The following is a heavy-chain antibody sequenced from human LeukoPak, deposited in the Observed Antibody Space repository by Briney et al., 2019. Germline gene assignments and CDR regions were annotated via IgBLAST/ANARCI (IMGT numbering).Heavy chain of an antibody. CDR2: IMKDGNEK. V-gene: IGHV3-7*01. CDR3: AKGHLVP. D-gene: IGHD4/OR15-4a*01. CDR1: GFTFSDYW. J-gene: IGHJ5*02. Sequence: GGSLRLSCAASGFTFSDYWMNWIRQAPGKGLEWVARIMKDGNEKYYVESIKGRFTISRDNAKNALYLQMNGLRAEDTGVYYCAKGHLVPWGQGTLVTVSS.